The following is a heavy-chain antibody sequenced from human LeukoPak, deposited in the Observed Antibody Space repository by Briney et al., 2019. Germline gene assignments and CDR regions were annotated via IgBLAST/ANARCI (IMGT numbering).Heavy chain of an antibody. CDR3: AKEGLRYLRVYYYGMDV. V-gene: IGHV3-30*18. CDR1: GFTFSSYG. D-gene: IGHD3-9*01. J-gene: IGHJ6*02. CDR2: ISYDGSNK. Sequence: GGSLRLSCAASGFTFSSYGMHCVRQPPGKGLEWVAVISYDGSNKYYADSVKGRFTISRDNSKNTLYLQMNSLRAEDTAVYYCAKEGLRYLRVYYYGMDVWGQGTTLTVSS.